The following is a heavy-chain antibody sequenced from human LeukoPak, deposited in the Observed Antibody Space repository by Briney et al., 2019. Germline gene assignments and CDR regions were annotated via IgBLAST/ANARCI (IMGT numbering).Heavy chain of an antibody. CDR2: ISSSSSTI. J-gene: IGHJ4*02. V-gene: IGHV3-48*01. CDR3: ARDFLVVPAAIHPYFDY. D-gene: IGHD2-2*01. Sequence: GGSLRLSCAASGFTFSSYSMNWVRQAPGKGLEWVSYISSSSSTIYYADSVKGRFTISRDNAKNSLYLQMNSLRAEDTAVYYCARDFLVVPAAIHPYFDYWGQGTLVTVSS. CDR1: GFTFSSYS.